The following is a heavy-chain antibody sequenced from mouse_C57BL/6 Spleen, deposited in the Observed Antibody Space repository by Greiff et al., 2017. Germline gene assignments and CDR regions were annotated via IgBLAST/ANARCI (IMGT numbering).Heavy chain of an antibody. J-gene: IGHJ3*01. CDR3: ARDYDYDEGTWFAY. CDR1: GYTFTGYW. Sequence: QVQLQQSGAELMKPGASVKLSCKATGYTFTGYWIEWVKQRPGHGLEWIGEILPGGGSTNYNEKFKGKATFTADTSSNTAYMQLSSLTTEDSAIYYCARDYDYDEGTWFAYWGQGTLVTVSA. V-gene: IGHV1-9*01. CDR2: ILPGGGST. D-gene: IGHD2-4*01.